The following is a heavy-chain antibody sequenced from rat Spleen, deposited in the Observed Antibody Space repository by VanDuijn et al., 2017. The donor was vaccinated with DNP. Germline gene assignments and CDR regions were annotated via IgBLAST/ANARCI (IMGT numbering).Heavy chain of an antibody. J-gene: IGHJ2*01. CDR1: GFTFSDYN. V-gene: IGHV5-22*01. CDR3: TRGFL. CDR2: ISYDGGYT. D-gene: IGHD4-4*01. Sequence: EVQLVESGGGLVQPGRSMKLSCAASGFTFSDYNMAWVRQAPKKGLEWVAYISYDGGYTYYGDSVKGRFSISRDNAENTVYLQMNSLRSEDTATYYCTRGFLWGQGVMVTVSS.